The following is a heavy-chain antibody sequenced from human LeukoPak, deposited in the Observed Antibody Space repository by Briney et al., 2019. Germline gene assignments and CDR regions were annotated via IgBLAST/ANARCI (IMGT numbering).Heavy chain of an antibody. CDR1: GGSISSSSYY. V-gene: IGHV4-39*01. Sequence: PSETLSLTCTVSGGSISSSSYYWGWIRQPPGKGLEWIGSIYYSGSTYYNPSLKSRVTISVDTSKNQFSLKLSSVTAADTAVYYCERQNYYGSGSYYLDAFDIWGQGTMVTVSS. D-gene: IGHD3-10*01. J-gene: IGHJ3*02. CDR3: ERQNYYGSGSYYLDAFDI. CDR2: IYYSGST.